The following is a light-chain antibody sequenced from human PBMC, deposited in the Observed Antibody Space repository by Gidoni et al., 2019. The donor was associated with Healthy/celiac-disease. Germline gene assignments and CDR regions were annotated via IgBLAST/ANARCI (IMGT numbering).Light chain of an antibody. CDR2: DAS. Sequence: DIQMTQCPSSLSASVGDRVTITCQASQDISNYLNWYQQKPGKAPKLLIYDASNLETGVPSMFSGSGSGTDFTFTISSLQPEDIATYYCQQYDNLPHTFGQGTKLEIK. V-gene: IGKV1-33*01. CDR3: QQYDNLPHT. CDR1: QDISNY. J-gene: IGKJ2*01.